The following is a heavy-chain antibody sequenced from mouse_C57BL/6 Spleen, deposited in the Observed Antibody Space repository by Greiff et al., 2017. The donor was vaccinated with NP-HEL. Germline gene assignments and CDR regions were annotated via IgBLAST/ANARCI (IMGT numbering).Heavy chain of an antibody. CDR1: GFNIKDYY. CDR3: TVPYYYGSSHFDY. V-gene: IGHV14-1*01. Sequence: VQLKQSGAELVRPGASVKLSCTASGFNIKDYYMHWVKQRPEQGLEWIGRIDPEDGDTEYAPKFQGKATMTADTSSNTAYLQLSSLTSEDTAVYYCTVPYYYGSSHFDYWGQGTTLTGSS. CDR2: IDPEDGDT. D-gene: IGHD1-1*01. J-gene: IGHJ2*01.